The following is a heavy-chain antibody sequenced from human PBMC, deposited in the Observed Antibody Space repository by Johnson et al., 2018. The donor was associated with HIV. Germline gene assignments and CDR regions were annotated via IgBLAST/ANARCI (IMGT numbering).Heavy chain of an antibody. CDR1: GFTFSRHP. D-gene: IGHD5-18*01. J-gene: IGHJ3*02. CDR3: ARRRDTLNI. Sequence: QLVESGGGVVQPGESLRLSCAPSGFTFSRHPMHWVRQAPGKGLEHVATIASLGDNTYYADSVKGRFTISRDNFKNMLYLQMGSLRPDDTAVYYCARRRDTLNIWGQGTMVTVSS. V-gene: IGHV3-64*07. CDR2: IASLGDNT.